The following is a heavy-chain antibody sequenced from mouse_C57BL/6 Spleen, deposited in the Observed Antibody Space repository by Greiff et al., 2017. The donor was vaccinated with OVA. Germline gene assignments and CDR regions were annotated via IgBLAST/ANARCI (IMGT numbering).Heavy chain of an antibody. CDR1: GYSITSGYY. CDR3: ARDRIDYFDY. Sequence: DVKLQESGPGLVKPSQSLSLTCSVTGYSITSGYYWNWIRQFPGNKLEWMGYISYDGSNNYNPSLKNRISITRDTSKNQFFLKLNSVTTEDTATYYCARDRIDYFDYWGQGTTLTVSS. J-gene: IGHJ2*01. V-gene: IGHV3-6*01. CDR2: ISYDGSN.